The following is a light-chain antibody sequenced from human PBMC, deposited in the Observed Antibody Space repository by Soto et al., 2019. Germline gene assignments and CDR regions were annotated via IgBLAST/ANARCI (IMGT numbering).Light chain of an antibody. CDR3: QQRSNWPPLT. V-gene: IGKV3D-20*02. J-gene: IGKJ4*01. CDR2: GAS. Sequence: TVLTQSPGTLSLSPGERATLSCRASQNVSSNLLVWYQQHPGQAPRLLIYGASSRATGIPDRFSGSGSGTDFTVXISRLEPEDFGVYYCQQRSNWPPLTFGGGTKVDIK. CDR1: QNVSSNL.